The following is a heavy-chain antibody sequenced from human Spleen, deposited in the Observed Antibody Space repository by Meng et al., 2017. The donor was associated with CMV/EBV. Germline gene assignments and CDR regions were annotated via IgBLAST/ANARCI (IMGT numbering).Heavy chain of an antibody. Sequence: SETLSLTCTVSGGSVSSGIYYWNWIRQPPGKGLEWIGNIYYSGSSGSTIYNPSLKSRVTISVDTSKNQFSLKLTSVTAADTALYYCARDKAGDPKFDPWGQGTLVTVSS. J-gene: IGHJ5*02. V-gene: IGHV4-61*01. CDR1: GGSVSSGIYY. CDR3: ARDKAGDPKFDP. D-gene: IGHD1-26*01. CDR2: IYYSGSSGST.